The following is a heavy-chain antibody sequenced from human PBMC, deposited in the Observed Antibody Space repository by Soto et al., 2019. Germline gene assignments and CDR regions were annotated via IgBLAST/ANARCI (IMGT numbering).Heavy chain of an antibody. V-gene: IGHV1-24*01. CDR1: GYTLTELS. Sequence: ASVKVSCKVSGYTLTELSMHWVRQAPGKGLEWMGGFDPEDGETIYAQKFQGRVTMTEDTSTDTAYMELSSLRSEDTAVYYCATEKREQQRAPYYYYSMDVWGKGTTVTVSS. D-gene: IGHD6-13*01. CDR3: ATEKREQQRAPYYYYSMDV. CDR2: FDPEDGET. J-gene: IGHJ6*03.